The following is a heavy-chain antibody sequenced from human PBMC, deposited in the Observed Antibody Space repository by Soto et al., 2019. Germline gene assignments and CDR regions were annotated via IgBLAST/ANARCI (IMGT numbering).Heavy chain of an antibody. CDR2: IVVGSGKT. J-gene: IGHJ4*02. CDR3: AASYYYDSSGYFDLDY. V-gene: IGHV1-58*01. D-gene: IGHD3-22*01. Sequence: SVNVSCKTSGFTFSKFAVRWVRQARGQGPEWIGWIVVGSGKTDYAQKFRERVTMTRDMSTTTAYLELSSLKSEDTAVYYCAASYYYDSSGYFDLDYWGQGTQVTVSS. CDR1: GFTFSKFA.